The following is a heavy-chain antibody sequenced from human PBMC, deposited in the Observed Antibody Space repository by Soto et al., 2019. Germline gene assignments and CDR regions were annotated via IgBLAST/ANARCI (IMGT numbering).Heavy chain of an antibody. V-gene: IGHV1-2*04. CDR3: ARDTIDHTAMASFDFDY. Sequence: ASVKVSCKASGYTFTGYYMHWVRQAPGQGLEGMGWINPNSGGTNYAQKFQGWVTMTRDTSISTAYMELSRLRSDDTAVYYCARDTIDHTAMASFDFDYWGEGTLVTVSS. D-gene: IGHD5-18*01. J-gene: IGHJ4*02. CDR1: GYTFTGYY. CDR2: INPNSGGT.